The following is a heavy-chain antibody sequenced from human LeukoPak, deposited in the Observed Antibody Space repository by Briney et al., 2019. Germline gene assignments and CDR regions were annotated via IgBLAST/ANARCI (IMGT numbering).Heavy chain of an antibody. Sequence: PGGSLRLSCAASGFTFSSYGMHWVRQAPGKGLEWVAVISYDGSNKYYADSVKGRFTISRDNSKNTLYLQMNSLRAEDTAVYYCAKDLAYSTSVYYYGMDVWGQGTTVTVCS. CDR3: AKDLAYSTSVYYYGMDV. CDR1: GFTFSSYG. CDR2: ISYDGSNK. V-gene: IGHV3-30*18. J-gene: IGHJ6*02. D-gene: IGHD4-4*01.